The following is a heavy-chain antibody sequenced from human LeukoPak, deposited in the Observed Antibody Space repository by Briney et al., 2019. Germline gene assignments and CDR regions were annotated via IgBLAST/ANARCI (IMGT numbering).Heavy chain of an antibody. V-gene: IGHV3-7*01. Sequence: GGSLRLSCAASGFTFSSYAMHWVRQAPGKGLEWVANIKQDGSEKYYVDSVKGRFTISRDNAKNSLYLQMNSLRGEDTAVYFCARGGTYDIWGQGTRVTVSS. CDR3: ARGGTYDI. CDR1: GFTFSSYA. J-gene: IGHJ3*02. CDR2: IKQDGSEK.